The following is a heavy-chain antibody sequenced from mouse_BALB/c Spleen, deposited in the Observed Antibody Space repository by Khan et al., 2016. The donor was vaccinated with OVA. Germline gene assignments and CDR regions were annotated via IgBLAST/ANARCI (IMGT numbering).Heavy chain of an antibody. CDR3: ARIKKIVATYFDY. D-gene: IGHD1-1*01. Sequence: VQLQQSGAELVKAGASVKMSCKASGYTFTSYWMHWVKQRLGQGLEWFAETNPTNGRTYYNEKFKSKATLTVDKASSTAYMLLSGPTVEDYAVYYCARIKKIVATYFDYWGKGTTLTVSS. CDR2: TNPTNGRT. J-gene: IGHJ2*01. V-gene: IGHV1S81*02. CDR1: GYTFTSYW.